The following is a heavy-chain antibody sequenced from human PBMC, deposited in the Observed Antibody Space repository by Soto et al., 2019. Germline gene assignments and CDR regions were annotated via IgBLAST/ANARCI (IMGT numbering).Heavy chain of an antibody. Sequence: PGGSLRLSCAASGFTFSSYWMHWVRQAPGKGLVWVSRINSDGSSTSYADSVKGRFTISRDNAKNTLYLQMNSLRAEDTAVYYCASHIAARQPGLDYWGQGTLVTVSS. J-gene: IGHJ4*02. V-gene: IGHV3-74*01. CDR1: GFTFSSYW. D-gene: IGHD6-6*01. CDR2: INSDGSST. CDR3: ASHIAARQPGLDY.